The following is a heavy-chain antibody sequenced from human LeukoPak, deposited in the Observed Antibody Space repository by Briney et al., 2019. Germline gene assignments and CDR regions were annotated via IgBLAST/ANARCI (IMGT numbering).Heavy chain of an antibody. CDR1: GGSFSGYY. CDR2: INHSGST. D-gene: IGHD3-10*01. CDR3: ARGRSGSGSYRRNWFDP. J-gene: IGHJ5*02. V-gene: IGHV4-34*01. Sequence: PSETLSLTCAVYGGSFSGYYWSWIRQPPGKGLEWIGEINHSGSTNYSPSLKSRVTISVDTSKNQFSLKLSSVTAADTAVYYCARGRSGSGSYRRNWFDPWGQGTLVTVSS.